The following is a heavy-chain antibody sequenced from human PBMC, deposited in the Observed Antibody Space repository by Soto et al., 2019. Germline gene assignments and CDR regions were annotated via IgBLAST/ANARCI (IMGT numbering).Heavy chain of an antibody. CDR1: GFSLSTSGVA. J-gene: IGHJ6*02. Sequence: SGPTLVNPTQTLTLTCTFSGFSLSTSGVAVTWIRQPPGKALEWLALIYWDDDKRYSTSLKSRLTITKDAFKNQVVLTMANVDPVDTGTYYCAHLAGVRGFLPNTYYYYGMDVWGQGTTVTVSS. CDR2: IYWDDDK. CDR3: AHLAGVRGFLPNTYYYYGMDV. V-gene: IGHV2-5*02. D-gene: IGHD3-10*01.